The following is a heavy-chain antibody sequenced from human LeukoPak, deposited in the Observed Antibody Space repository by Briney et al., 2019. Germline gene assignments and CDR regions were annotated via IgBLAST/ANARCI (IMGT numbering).Heavy chain of an antibody. CDR3: ARHVLVVKGFDC. Sequence: SETLSLTCTVSDYSISSSYYWGWIRQPPGKGLECIGSIYHTGSTYYNPSLKSRVTISVDTSKNQFSLKLSSVTAADTAVYYCARHVLVVKGFDCWAKGTRVTVSS. J-gene: IGHJ4*02. CDR1: DYSISSSYY. CDR2: IYHTGST. V-gene: IGHV4-38-2*02. D-gene: IGHD2-15*01.